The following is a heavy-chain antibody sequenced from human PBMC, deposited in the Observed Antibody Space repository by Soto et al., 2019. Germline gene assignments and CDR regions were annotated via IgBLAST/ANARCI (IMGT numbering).Heavy chain of an antibody. V-gene: IGHV4-34*01. D-gene: IGHD3-22*01. Sequence: QVQLQQWGAGLLKPSETLSLTCAVYGGSFSGYYWSWIRQPPGKGLEWIGEINHSGSTNHNPSLKSRVTISVDTSKNQFSLKLRSVTAADTAVYYCARLYSGYYYVSTDYWGQGTLVTVSS. CDR3: ARLYSGYYYVSTDY. CDR1: GGSFSGYY. J-gene: IGHJ4*02. CDR2: INHSGST.